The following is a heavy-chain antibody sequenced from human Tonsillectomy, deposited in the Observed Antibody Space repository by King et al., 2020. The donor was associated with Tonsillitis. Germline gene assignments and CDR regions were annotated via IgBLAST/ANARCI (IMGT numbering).Heavy chain of an antibody. V-gene: IGHV3-23*04. CDR2: ISGSGGST. D-gene: IGHD6-19*01. CDR3: AKDVAVAGGVLYFDY. CDR1: GFTFGSYA. Sequence: VQLVESGGGLVQPGGSLRLSCAASGFTFGSYAMSWVRQAPGKGLEWVSAISGSGGSTYDADSVKGRFTISRDNSKNTLHLQMNSLRAEDTAVYYCAKDVAVAGGVLYFDYWGQGTLVTVSS. J-gene: IGHJ4*02.